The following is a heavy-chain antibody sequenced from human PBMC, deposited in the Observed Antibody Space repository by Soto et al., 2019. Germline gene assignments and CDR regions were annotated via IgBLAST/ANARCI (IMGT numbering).Heavy chain of an antibody. V-gene: IGHV4-28*01. CDR3: ARKGSGVYGMDV. CDR1: GYSISSSNW. Sequence: QVQLQESGPGLVKPSDTLSLTCAVSGYSISSSNWWGWIRQPPGKRLEWIGYIYQSGSTYYNPSLKIRVTMSVDTSKNQFALKLSSVTAVDSAVYYCARKGSGVYGMDVWGQGTTVSVSS. CDR2: IYQSGST. J-gene: IGHJ6*02. D-gene: IGHD3-10*01.